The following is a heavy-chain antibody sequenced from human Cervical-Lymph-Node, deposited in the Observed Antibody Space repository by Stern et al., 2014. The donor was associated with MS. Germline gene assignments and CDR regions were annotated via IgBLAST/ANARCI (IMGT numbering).Heavy chain of an antibody. V-gene: IGHV4-61*02. D-gene: IGHD4-11*01. CDR1: SGSFSSGSYY. J-gene: IGHJ4*02. CDR2: IYVSGNT. Sequence: QVQLQESGPGLVKPSQTLSLTCTVSSGSFSSGSYYWNWIRQPAGKGLEWIGRIYVSGNTNFNPSLKSRVTMSVDTSNNQFSLRLTSVTATDTGVYFCAREVPLMTRFSFFDSWGQGTLVIVSS. CDR3: AREVPLMTRFSFFDS.